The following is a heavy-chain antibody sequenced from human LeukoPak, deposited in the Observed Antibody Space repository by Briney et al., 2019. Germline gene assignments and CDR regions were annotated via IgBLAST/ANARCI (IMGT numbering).Heavy chain of an antibody. CDR3: ARSFRSCGYYYYYMDV. V-gene: IGHV1-69*05. Sequence: GSSVKVSCKASGGTFSSYAISWVRQAPGQGLEWMGGIIPIFGTANYAQKFQGRVTITTDESTSTAYMELSSLRSEDTAVYYCARSFRSCGYYYYYMDVWGKGTTVTVSS. D-gene: IGHD1-26*01. CDR2: IIPIFGTA. CDR1: GGTFSSYA. J-gene: IGHJ6*03.